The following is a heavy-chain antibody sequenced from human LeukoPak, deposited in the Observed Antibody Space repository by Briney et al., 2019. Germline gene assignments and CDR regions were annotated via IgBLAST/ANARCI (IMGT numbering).Heavy chain of an antibody. V-gene: IGHV1-2*02. D-gene: IGHD3-9*01. CDR1: GYTFTGYY. J-gene: IGHJ4*02. CDR3: ARDPVKYYDILTGYRSGYYFDY. CDR2: INPNSGGT. Sequence: ASVKVSCKASGYTFTGYYIHWVRRAPGQGLEWMGWINPNSGGTNYAQKFQGRVTMTRDTSTSTVYMELSSLRSEDTAVYYCARDPVKYYDILTGYRSGYYFDYWGQGTLVTVSS.